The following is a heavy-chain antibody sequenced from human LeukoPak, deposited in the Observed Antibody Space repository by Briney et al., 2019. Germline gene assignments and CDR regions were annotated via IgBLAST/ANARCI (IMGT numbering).Heavy chain of an antibody. V-gene: IGHV4-59*01. CDR3: ARYDSSGSDAFDI. CDR1: GGSIDNFY. D-gene: IGHD3-22*01. Sequence: PSETLSLTCTVSGGSIDNFYWSWIRQSPGKGLEWIGYIYYSGSTNYNPSLKSRVTISVDTSKNQFSLKLSSVTAADTAVYYCARYDSSGSDAFDIWGQGTMVTVSS. J-gene: IGHJ3*02. CDR2: IYYSGST.